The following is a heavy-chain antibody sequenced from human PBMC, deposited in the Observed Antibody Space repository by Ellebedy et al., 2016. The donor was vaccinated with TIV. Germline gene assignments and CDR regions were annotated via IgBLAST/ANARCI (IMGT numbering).Heavy chain of an antibody. CDR1: GYTFTSYA. V-gene: IGHV1-3*01. CDR2: INAGNGNT. J-gene: IGHJ6*02. Sequence: ASVKVSCXASGYTFTSYAMHWVRQAPGQRLEWMGWINAGNGNTKYSQKFQGRVTITADESTSTAYMELSSLRSEDTAVYYCARTMTVGEARESITYYYGMDVWGQGTTVTVSS. CDR3: ARTMTVGEARESITYYYGMDV. D-gene: IGHD3-10*01.